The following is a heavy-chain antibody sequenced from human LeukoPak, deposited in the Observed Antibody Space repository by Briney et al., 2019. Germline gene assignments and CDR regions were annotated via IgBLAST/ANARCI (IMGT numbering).Heavy chain of an antibody. CDR2: ISGGGGTT. CDR3: AKEAGFDSGSYYDY. D-gene: IGHD3-10*01. Sequence: PGGSLRLPCAASGFSFSAYAMTWVRQAPGKGLERGSAISGGGGTTYYADSVKGRFTISRDNSKNTLFLQMNSLRAEDTAVYYCAKEAGFDSGSYYDYWGQGTLVTVSS. V-gene: IGHV3-23*01. J-gene: IGHJ4*02. CDR1: GFSFSAYA.